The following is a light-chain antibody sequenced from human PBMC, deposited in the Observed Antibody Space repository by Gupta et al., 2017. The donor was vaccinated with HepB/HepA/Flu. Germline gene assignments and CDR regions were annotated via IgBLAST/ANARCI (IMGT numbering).Light chain of an antibody. CDR1: HSVCANAINKNL. CDR2: CAS. J-gene: IGKJ3*01. CDR3: QHKNNDHPLFT. V-gene: IGKV4-1*01. Sequence: DIVITQSPESVAVCLGERATSSCRSSHSVCANAINKNLLAWYQHKPLHPPKLLIYCASTRASGGQDQCSGSGVGEEHNVTIDSSHVEDGDIYSCQHKNNDHPLFTFGHGTKVVI.